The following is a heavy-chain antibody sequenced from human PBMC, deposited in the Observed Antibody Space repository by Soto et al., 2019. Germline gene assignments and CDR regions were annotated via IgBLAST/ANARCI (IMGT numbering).Heavy chain of an antibody. J-gene: IGHJ3*02. CDR2: ISYDGSNK. CDR3: AREYYYDSSGYYWVGAFDI. Sequence: GGSLRLSCAASGFTFSSYAMHWVRQAPGKGLEWVAVISYDGSNKYYADSVKGRFTISRDNSKNTLYLQMNSLRAEDTAVYYCAREYYYDSSGYYWVGAFDIWGQGTMVTVSS. D-gene: IGHD3-22*01. V-gene: IGHV3-30-3*01. CDR1: GFTFSSYA.